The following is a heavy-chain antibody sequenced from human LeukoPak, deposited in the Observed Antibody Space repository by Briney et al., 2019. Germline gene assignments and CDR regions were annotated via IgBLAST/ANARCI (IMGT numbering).Heavy chain of an antibody. CDR2: IYYSGST. V-gene: IGHV4-59*11. J-gene: IGHJ4*02. D-gene: IGHD3-3*01. CDR1: GGSISSHY. Sequence: SETLSLTCTVSGGSISSHYWSWIRQPPGKGLEWIGYIYYSGSTNYNPSLKSRVTISVDTSKNQFSLKLSSVTAADTAVYYCARGYYDFWIGYYIDYWGQGTLVTVS. CDR3: ARGYYDFWIGYYIDY.